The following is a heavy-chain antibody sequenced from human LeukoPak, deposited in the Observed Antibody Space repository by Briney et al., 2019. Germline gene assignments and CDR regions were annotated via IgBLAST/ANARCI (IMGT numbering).Heavy chain of an antibody. CDR3: AKDSVEYSSSLFDY. D-gene: IGHD6-6*01. CDR1: GFTFSDYY. Sequence: GGSLRLSCAASGFTFSDYYMSWVRQAPGKGLEWVSAISGRGGHTYNADSVKGRFTISRDNSKNMLYLQMNSLRAEDTAVYYCAKDSVEYSSSLFDYWGQGTLVTVSS. CDR2: ISGRGGHT. J-gene: IGHJ4*02. V-gene: IGHV3-23*01.